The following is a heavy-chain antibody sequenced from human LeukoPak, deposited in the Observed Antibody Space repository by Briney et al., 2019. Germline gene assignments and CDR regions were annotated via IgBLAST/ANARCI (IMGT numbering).Heavy chain of an antibody. CDR1: GGTFSSYA. J-gene: IGHJ4*02. Sequence: SVKVSCKASGGTFSSYAISWVRQAPGQGLEWMGGIIPIFGAANYAQKFQGRVTITADESTSTAYMELSSLRSEDTAVYYCARVGYYDSSGYYPYFDYWGQGTLVTVSS. V-gene: IGHV1-69*13. CDR3: ARVGYYDSSGYYPYFDY. CDR2: IIPIFGAA. D-gene: IGHD3-22*01.